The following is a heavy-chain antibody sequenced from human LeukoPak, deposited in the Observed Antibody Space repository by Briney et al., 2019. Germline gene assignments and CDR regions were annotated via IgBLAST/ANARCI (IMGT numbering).Heavy chain of an antibody. Sequence: GGSLRLSCAASGFTFSSYEMNWVRQAPGKGLDWVSYISTSGSTIYYADSVKGRFTISRDNAKNSLYLQMNSLRAEDTAVYYCARPQDSVPYYYDSSGYFDYWGQGTLVTVSS. CDR3: ARPQDSVPYYYDSSGYFDY. CDR1: GFTFSSYE. D-gene: IGHD3-22*01. V-gene: IGHV3-48*03. J-gene: IGHJ4*02. CDR2: ISTSGSTI.